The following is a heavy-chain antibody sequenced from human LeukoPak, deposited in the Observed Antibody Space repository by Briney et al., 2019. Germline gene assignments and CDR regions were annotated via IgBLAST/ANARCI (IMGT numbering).Heavy chain of an antibody. Sequence: SETLSLTCTVSGGSISITRYYWVWIRQPPGEGLDWIGSVYYSGSTLYNASLKSRVTISVDTSKNQFSLKLSSVTAADTAVYYCARQSVYYDSGKEGYFDYWGQGTLVTVSS. J-gene: IGHJ4*02. CDR1: GGSISITRYY. V-gene: IGHV4-39*01. CDR3: ARQSVYYDSGKEGYFDY. CDR2: VYYSGST. D-gene: IGHD3-10*01.